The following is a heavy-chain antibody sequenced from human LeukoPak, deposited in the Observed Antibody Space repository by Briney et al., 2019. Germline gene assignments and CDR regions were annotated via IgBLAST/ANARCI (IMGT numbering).Heavy chain of an antibody. Sequence: SQTLSLTCALSGDSVSTSGVAWAWVRQSPSRGLEWLGRTYYTSKWNTDYAVSGKSLIVVNPDTSKNQFSLQLNSLTSEDTAVYYCARGRASAFDVWGQGTMVTVSS. D-gene: IGHD6-25*01. CDR1: GDSVSTSGVA. J-gene: IGHJ3*01. CDR3: ARGRASAFDV. CDR2: TYYTSKWNT. V-gene: IGHV6-1*01.